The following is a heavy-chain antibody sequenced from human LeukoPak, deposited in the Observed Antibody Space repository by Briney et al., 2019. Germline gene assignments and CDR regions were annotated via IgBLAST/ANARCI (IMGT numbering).Heavy chain of an antibody. D-gene: IGHD6-6*01. V-gene: IGHV3-21*01. CDR2: ISSGSSYI. CDR1: GFTFSTYS. CDR3: ARDRLSIAARTFDY. J-gene: IGHJ4*02. Sequence: GGSLRLSCSASGFTFSTYSMNWVRQAPGKGLEWVSSISSGSSYIYYADSVKGRFTISRDNSKNTLYLQMNSLRAEDTAVYYCARDRLSIAARTFDYWGQGTLVTVSS.